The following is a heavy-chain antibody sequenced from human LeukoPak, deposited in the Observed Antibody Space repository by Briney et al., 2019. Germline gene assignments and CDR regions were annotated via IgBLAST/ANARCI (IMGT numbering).Heavy chain of an antibody. CDR1: GGTFSSYA. Sequence: ASVTVSCKASGGTFSSYAISWVRHAPGQGLEWMGGIIPIFGTANYAQKFQGRVTITTDESTSTAYMELSSLRSEDTAVYYCARDRLPYYYNSSGYYPSDYWGQGTLVTVSS. CDR2: IIPIFGTA. CDR3: ARDRLPYYYNSSGYYPSDY. D-gene: IGHD3-22*01. J-gene: IGHJ4*02. V-gene: IGHV1-69*05.